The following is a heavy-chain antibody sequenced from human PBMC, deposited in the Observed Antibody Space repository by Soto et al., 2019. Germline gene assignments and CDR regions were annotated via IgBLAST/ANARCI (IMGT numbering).Heavy chain of an antibody. CDR3: ARVRGYSYGYGSFDY. D-gene: IGHD5-18*01. V-gene: IGHV4-59*01. CDR1: GGSISSYC. J-gene: IGHJ4*02. CDR2: IYYSGST. Sequence: PSETLSLTCTVSGGSISSYCWSWIRQPPGKGLEWIGYIYYSGSTNYNPSLKSRVTISVDTSKNQFSLKLSSVTAADTAVYYCARVRGYSYGYGSFDYWGQGTLVPVSS.